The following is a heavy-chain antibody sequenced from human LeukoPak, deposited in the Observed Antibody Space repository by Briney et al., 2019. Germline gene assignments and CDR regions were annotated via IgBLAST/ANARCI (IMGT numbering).Heavy chain of an antibody. V-gene: IGHV1-18*01. CDR2: ISAYNGNT. CDR3: ARVGGEYSYGIYYYYYYMDV. D-gene: IGHD5-18*01. Sequence: ASVKVSCKASGYTFTSYGISWVRQAPGQGLEWMGWISAYNGNTNYAQKLQGRVTMTTDTSTSTAYMELRSLRSDDTAVYYCARVGGEYSYGIYYYYYYMDVWGKGTTVTVSS. CDR1: GYTFTSYG. J-gene: IGHJ6*03.